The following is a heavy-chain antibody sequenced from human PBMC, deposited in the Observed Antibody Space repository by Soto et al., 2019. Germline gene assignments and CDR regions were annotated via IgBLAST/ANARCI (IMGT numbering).Heavy chain of an antibody. J-gene: IGHJ4*02. CDR2: ISPNSGRA. Sequence: QVQLVQSGAEMKRPGASVKVSCKASGYTFSKYDVSWVRQAPGQGLEWLGLISPNSGRASYSEKFQGRVTMSTDTPTTTAYLELRSLRSDDTAVYYCAKGSVVVAAKFDSWGQGTQVTVSS. V-gene: IGHV1-18*04. CDR3: AKGSVVVAAKFDS. CDR1: GYTFSKYD. D-gene: IGHD2-21*02.